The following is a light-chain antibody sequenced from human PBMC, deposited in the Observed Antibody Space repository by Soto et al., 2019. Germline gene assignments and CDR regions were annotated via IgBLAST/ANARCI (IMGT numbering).Light chain of an antibody. CDR2: TAS. Sequence: DIQMTQSPSSLSASVGDRVTITCRASQGIGNYLAWYQQKPGKVPEPLIYTASTLQSGVPFRFSGSGSGTDFTLTISSLQPEDVATYYCQKYNGAPLTFGGGTKVDIK. CDR3: QKYNGAPLT. V-gene: IGKV1-27*01. J-gene: IGKJ4*01. CDR1: QGIGNY.